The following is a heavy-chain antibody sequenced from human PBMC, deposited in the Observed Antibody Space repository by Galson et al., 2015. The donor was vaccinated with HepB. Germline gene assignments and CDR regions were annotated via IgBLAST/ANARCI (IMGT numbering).Heavy chain of an antibody. CDR2: INPSGGST. Sequence: SVKVSCKASGYTFTSYYMHWVRQAPGQGLEWMGIINPSGGSTSYAQKFQGRVTMTRDTSTSTVYMELSSLRSEDTAVYYCARDSRMPLYNYYYYGMDVWGQGTTVTVSS. CDR1: GYTFTSYY. V-gene: IGHV1-46*01. D-gene: IGHD2-2*01. J-gene: IGHJ6*02. CDR3: ARDSRMPLYNYYYYGMDV.